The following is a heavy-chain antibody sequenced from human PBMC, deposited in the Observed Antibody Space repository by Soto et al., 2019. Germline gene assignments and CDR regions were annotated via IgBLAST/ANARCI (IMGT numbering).Heavy chain of an antibody. Sequence: PGGSLRLSCEVSGFTFSNYVMSWVRQTPEKGLEWVSVISSGDISGVFTTYSADSVKGRFTISRDNSKSTLYLQMDSLRAEDTAVYYCARDSGYGSRASVNHYLDYWGQGTLVTVSS. D-gene: IGHD3-10*01. CDR3: ARDSGYGSRASVNHYLDY. CDR2: ISSGDISGVFTT. V-gene: IGHV3-23*01. J-gene: IGHJ4*01. CDR1: GFTFSNYV.